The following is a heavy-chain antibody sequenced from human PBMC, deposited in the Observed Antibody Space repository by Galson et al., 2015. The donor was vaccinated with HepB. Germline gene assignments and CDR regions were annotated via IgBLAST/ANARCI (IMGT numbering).Heavy chain of an antibody. D-gene: IGHD5-24*01. CDR3: AGHSSRKMATED. Sequence: WVRQAPGKGLEWIGSIYYSGSTYYNPSLKSRVTISVDTSKNQFSLKLSSVTAADTAVYYCAGHSSRKMATEDWGQGTLVTVSS. CDR2: IYYSGST. V-gene: IGHV4-39*01. J-gene: IGHJ4*02.